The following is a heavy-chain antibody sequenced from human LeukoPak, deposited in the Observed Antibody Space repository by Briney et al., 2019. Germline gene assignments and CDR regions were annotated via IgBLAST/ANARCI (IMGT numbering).Heavy chain of an antibody. V-gene: IGHV4-34*01. CDR3: ARGGYSYGYNFDY. CDR1: GGSFSGYY. D-gene: IGHD5-18*01. CDR2: INHSGST. J-gene: IGHJ4*02. Sequence: SETLSLTCAVYGGSFSGYYWSWIRQPPGKGLEWIGGINHSGSTNYNPSLKSRVTISVDTSKNQFSLKLSSVTAADTAVYYCARGGYSYGYNFDYWGQGTLVTVSS.